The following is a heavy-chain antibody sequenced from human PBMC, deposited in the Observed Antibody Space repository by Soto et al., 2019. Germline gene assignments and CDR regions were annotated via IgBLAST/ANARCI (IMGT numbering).Heavy chain of an antibody. CDR3: ARVPGP. D-gene: IGHD3-10*01. CDR2: IYHSGST. CDR1: GGSISSGGYS. V-gene: IGHV4-30-2*01. Sequence: SETLSLTCAVSGGSISSGGYSWSRIRQPPGKVLEWIVYIYHSGSTYYNPSLKSRVTISLDRSNNQFSLKLSSVTDADTAVYYSARVPGPWGQGTLVTVSX. J-gene: IGHJ5*02.